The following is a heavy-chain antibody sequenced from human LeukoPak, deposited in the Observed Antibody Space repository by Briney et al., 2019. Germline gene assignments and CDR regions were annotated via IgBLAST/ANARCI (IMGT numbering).Heavy chain of an antibody. CDR2: IYYSGST. D-gene: IGHD4-17*01. CDR3: ARHVIKFYGDIDY. Sequence: PSETLSLTCTVSGGSISSSIDYWGWVRQPPGKGLEWIGTIYYSGSTYYNPSLKSRVTISVDTSKNQFSLKLSSVTAADTAVYYCARHVIKFYGDIDYWGQGTLVTVSS. V-gene: IGHV4-39*01. J-gene: IGHJ4*02. CDR1: GGSISSSIDY.